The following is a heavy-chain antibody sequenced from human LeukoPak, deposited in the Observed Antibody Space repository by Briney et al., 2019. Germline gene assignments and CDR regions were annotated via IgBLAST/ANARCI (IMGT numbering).Heavy chain of an antibody. CDR3: AKDKGIAAGGYYFDY. D-gene: IGHD6-13*01. V-gene: IGHV3-9*01. Sequence: GGSLRLSCAASGFTFDDCAMHWVRQAPGKGLEWVSGITWNSGSIGYADSVKGRFTISRDNAKNSLYLQMNSLRAEDTALYYCAKDKGIAAGGYYFDYWGQGTLVTVSS. CDR1: GFTFDDCA. CDR2: ITWNSGSI. J-gene: IGHJ4*02.